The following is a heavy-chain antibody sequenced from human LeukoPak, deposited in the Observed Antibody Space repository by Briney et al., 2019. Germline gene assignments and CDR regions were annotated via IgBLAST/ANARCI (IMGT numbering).Heavy chain of an antibody. CDR2: IKQEGSER. Sequence: PGGSLRLSCAASGFTFSSYWMSCVPQAPGKGVEWVANIKQEGSERYYVDSVKGRYTISRDNAKNSLYMQKNSLRAEDTAVYYCERGSSGGNGFSYWGQGTLVTVSS. CDR3: ERGSSGGNGFSY. J-gene: IGHJ4*02. V-gene: IGHV3-7*04. D-gene: IGHD2-15*01. CDR1: GFTFSSYW.